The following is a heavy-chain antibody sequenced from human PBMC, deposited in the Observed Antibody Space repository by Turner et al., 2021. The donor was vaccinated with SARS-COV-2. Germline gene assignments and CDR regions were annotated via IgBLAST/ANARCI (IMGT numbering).Heavy chain of an antibody. CDR3: TTGKTYYYVSSAYYYSVDY. CDR2: INRKTDVGTA. V-gene: IGHV3-15*01. J-gene: IGHJ4*02. CDR1: GFTFSNAW. D-gene: IGHD3-22*01. Sequence: EVQLVESGGGLVKTGGSLRLSCAASGFTFSNAWMSWVLQAPGKGLEWVGRINRKTDVGTADYAAPVKGRFTISRDDSKNTLYLQMNSLKTEDTAVYYCTTGKTYYYVSSAYYYSVDYWGQGTLFTVSS.